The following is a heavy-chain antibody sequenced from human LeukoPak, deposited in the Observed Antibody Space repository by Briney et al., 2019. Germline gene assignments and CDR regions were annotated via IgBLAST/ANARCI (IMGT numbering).Heavy chain of an antibody. CDR1: GFTFSSYW. Sequence: GESLRLSCAASGFTFSSYWMSWVRQAPGKGLEWVANIKQDGSEKYYVDSVKGRFTISRDNAKNSLYLQMNSLRAEDTAVYYCARADLLWFGDFDYWGQGTLVTVSS. CDR2: IKQDGSEK. D-gene: IGHD3-10*01. CDR3: ARADLLWFGDFDY. J-gene: IGHJ4*02. V-gene: IGHV3-7*01.